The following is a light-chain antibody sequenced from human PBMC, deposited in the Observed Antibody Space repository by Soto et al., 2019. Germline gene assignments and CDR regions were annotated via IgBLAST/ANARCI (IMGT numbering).Light chain of an antibody. V-gene: IGKV1-27*01. J-gene: IGKJ2*01. Sequence: DIKMTQSPSSLSASVGDRVTITCRASQGISNYVAWYQQKPGKVPTLLIYEASTLQSGVPSRFSGRGSGTDFTLTISSLQPEDVATYFCQNYNSAPYAFGQGTKREIK. CDR1: QGISNY. CDR2: EAS. CDR3: QNYNSAPYA.